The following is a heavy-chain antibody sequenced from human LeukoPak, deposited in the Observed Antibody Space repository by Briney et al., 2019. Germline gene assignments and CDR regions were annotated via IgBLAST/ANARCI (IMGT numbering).Heavy chain of an antibody. J-gene: IGHJ4*02. D-gene: IGHD6-19*01. CDR1: GYRFTSYS. CDR2: IYPGDSNT. CDR3: ASTIPYSSGWYGSY. Sequence: GESLKISCKGSGYRFTSYSIGWVRQMPGKGLEWMGIIYPGDSNTRYSPSFQGQVTISADKSITIAYLQWSSLKASDTAMYYCASTIPYSSGWYGSYWGQGTLVTVSS. V-gene: IGHV5-51*01.